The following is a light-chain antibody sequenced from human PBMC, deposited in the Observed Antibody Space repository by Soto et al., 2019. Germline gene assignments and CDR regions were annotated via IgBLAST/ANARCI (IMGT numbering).Light chain of an antibody. CDR3: QQYGRSPSGR. J-gene: IGKJ1*01. V-gene: IGKV3-20*01. CDR2: GAS. Sequence: EFVLTQSPGTLSLSPVERATLSCRAIQIFGGTSIAWYQQKPGQSPRLLIYGASSRATDIPDRFIGSGSGTDFTLTISRVEPEDFAVYYCQQYGRSPSGRFGQGTKVDI. CDR1: QIFGGTS.